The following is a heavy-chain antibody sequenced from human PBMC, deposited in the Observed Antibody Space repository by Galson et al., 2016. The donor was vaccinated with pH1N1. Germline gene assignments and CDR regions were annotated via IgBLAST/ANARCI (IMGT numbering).Heavy chain of an antibody. J-gene: IGHJ6*04. CDR3: AKVRGFLSGYMDV. CDR1: GFTFDDSA. CDR2: ISWNSGTT. V-gene: IGHV3-9*01. Sequence: SLRLSCAASGFTFDDSAMHRVRQAPGKGLEWVSGISWNSGTTGYADSVQGRFTVSRDNVKHSLYLQMNSLRPEDTALYYCAKVRGFLSGYMDVWGKGTTVTVSS. D-gene: IGHD3-9*01.